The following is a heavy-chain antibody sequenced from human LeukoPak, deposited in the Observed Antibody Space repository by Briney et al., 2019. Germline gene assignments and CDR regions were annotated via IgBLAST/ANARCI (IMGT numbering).Heavy chain of an antibody. J-gene: IGHJ6*03. CDR3: ARRSEFGVLYYMDI. CDR1: GFTFSSYS. Sequence: GGSLRLSCVASGFTFSSYSMNWVRQAPGKGLEWVSYISGSSGTIYYADSVKGRFTISRDNAKHSLYLQMNSLRAEDTAVYYCARRSEFGVLYYMDIWGKGTTVTVSS. CDR2: ISGSSGTI. V-gene: IGHV3-48*01. D-gene: IGHD3-16*01.